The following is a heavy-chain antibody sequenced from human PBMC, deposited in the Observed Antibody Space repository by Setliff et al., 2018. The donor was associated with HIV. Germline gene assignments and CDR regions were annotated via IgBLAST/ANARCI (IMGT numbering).Heavy chain of an antibody. CDR1: GASISSGGYY. D-gene: IGHD4-4*01. CDR3: ASATVGGASPFDS. Sequence: PSETLSLTCTVSGASISSGGYYWSWIRQHPGKGLEWIGYIYYSGSTYYNPSLKSRVTISVDTSKNQFSLKLSSVTAADTAVYYCASATVGGASPFDSWGPGTLVTVSS. CDR2: IYYSGST. V-gene: IGHV4-31*03. J-gene: IGHJ4*02.